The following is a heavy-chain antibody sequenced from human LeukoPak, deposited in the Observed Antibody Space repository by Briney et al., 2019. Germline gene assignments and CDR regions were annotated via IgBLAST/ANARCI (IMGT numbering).Heavy chain of an antibody. Sequence: GGSLRLSCAASGFTFSSNYMSWVRQAPGKGLEWVSVIYSGGSTYYADSVKGRFTIPRDNSKNTLYLQMNSLRAEDTAVYYCARGTAYYYGSGSYPALDYWGQGTLVTVSS. J-gene: IGHJ4*02. CDR3: ARGTAYYYGSGSYPALDY. CDR1: GFTFSSNY. V-gene: IGHV3-53*01. CDR2: IYSGGST. D-gene: IGHD3-10*01.